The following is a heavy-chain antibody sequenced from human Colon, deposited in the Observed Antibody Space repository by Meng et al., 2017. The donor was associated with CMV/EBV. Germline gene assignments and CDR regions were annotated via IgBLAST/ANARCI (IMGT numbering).Heavy chain of an antibody. CDR1: GVTLIGYG. D-gene: IGHD6-19*01. CDR2: IKQNGSEK. V-gene: IGHV3-7*01. Sequence: SCAAPGVTLIGYGMGWVRKAPGKGLEWVANIKQNGSEKYYVDSVKGRFTISRDNAENSLYLQMNSLRAEDTAVYYCARAYSSGLIGYWGQGTLVTVSS. J-gene: IGHJ4*02. CDR3: ARAYSSGLIGY.